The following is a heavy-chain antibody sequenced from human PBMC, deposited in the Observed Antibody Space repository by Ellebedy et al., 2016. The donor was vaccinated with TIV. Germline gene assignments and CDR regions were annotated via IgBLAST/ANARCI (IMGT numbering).Heavy chain of an antibody. CDR2: MSYDGSNK. J-gene: IGHJ4*02. CDR3: ARDQWLGRAYYFDY. D-gene: IGHD6-19*01. Sequence: GGSLRLSCAASGFTLTNDDIHWVRQAPGKGLEWVAVMSYDGSNKYYVDSVKARFTISRDNSKNTLSLQMNSLRPEDTAVYYCARDQWLGRAYYFDYWGRGTLVTVSS. CDR1: GFTLTNDD. V-gene: IGHV3-30*03.